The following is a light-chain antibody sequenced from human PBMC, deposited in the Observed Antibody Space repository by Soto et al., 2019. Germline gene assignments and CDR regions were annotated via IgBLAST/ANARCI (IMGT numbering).Light chain of an antibody. CDR2: EVS. CDR1: SSNVGGYDY. V-gene: IGLV2-14*01. J-gene: IGLJ1*01. Sequence: QSVPTQPASVSGSPGQSITISCTGTSSNVGGYDYVSWYPHYPGRAPKFLIYEVSYRPSGVSIRFSGSKSGNTASLTISGLQSEDEGDYYCSSFTTTNTYVFGSGTKVTVL. CDR3: SSFTTTNTYV.